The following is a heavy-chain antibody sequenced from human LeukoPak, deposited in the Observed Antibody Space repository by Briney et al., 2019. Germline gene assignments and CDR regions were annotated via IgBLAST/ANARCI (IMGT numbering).Heavy chain of an antibody. D-gene: IGHD2-2*02. Sequence: ASVKVSCKASVYTFTSYGISWVRQAPGQGLEWMGWISAYNGNTNYAQKLQGRVTMTTDTSTSTAYMELRSLRSDDTAVYYCATNYCSSTSCYNYYYYMDVWGKGTTVTVSS. V-gene: IGHV1-18*01. CDR3: ATNYCSSTSCYNYYYYMDV. CDR1: VYTFTSYG. CDR2: ISAYNGNT. J-gene: IGHJ6*03.